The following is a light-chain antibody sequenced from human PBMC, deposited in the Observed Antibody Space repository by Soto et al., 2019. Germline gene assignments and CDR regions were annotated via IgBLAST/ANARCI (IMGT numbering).Light chain of an antibody. V-gene: IGKV1-27*01. CDR2: AAS. J-gene: IGKJ5*01. CDR3: QKYSSVIT. CDR1: QGISNF. Sequence: DIQMTQSPSSLSASVGDRVTITCRARQGISNFLAWYQQKPGKVPKLQISAASTLQSGVPSRFRGSGSETDFTLTITSLPAEDVATYYCQKYSSVITFGQGTRLEIK.